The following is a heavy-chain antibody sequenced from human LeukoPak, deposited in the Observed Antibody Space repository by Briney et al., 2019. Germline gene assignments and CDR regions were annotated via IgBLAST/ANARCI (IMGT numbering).Heavy chain of an antibody. J-gene: IGHJ4*02. CDR3: AREGRQDYVYFDC. D-gene: IGHD4-17*01. V-gene: IGHV4-59*01. CDR1: GDFISSYY. Sequence: SETLSLTCTVSGDFISSYYWSWIRQPPGKGLEWMGYINYSGNTNYNPSLKSRVTISVDTSKNQFSLRLTSVTAAGAAVYYCAREGRQDYVYFDCWGQGTLVTVSS. CDR2: INYSGNT.